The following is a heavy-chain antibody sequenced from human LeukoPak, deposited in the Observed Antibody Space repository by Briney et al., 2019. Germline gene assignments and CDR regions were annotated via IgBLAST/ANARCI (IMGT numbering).Heavy chain of an antibody. D-gene: IGHD3-22*01. V-gene: IGHV3-23*01. Sequence: GGSLRLSCAASGFTFSSYAMSWVRQAPGKGLEWVSAISGSGGSTYYADSVKGRFTISRDNSKNTLYLQMNSLRAEDTALYYCAKGRYYDSTGYMPPDYWGQGTLVTVSS. CDR1: GFTFSSYA. J-gene: IGHJ4*02. CDR3: AKGRYYDSTGYMPPDY. CDR2: ISGSGGST.